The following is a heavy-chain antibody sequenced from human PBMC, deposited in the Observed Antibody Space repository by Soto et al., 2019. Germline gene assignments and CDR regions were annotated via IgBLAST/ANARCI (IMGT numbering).Heavy chain of an antibody. J-gene: IGHJ4*02. CDR3: ARDGQLVINYFDY. V-gene: IGHV3-7*01. CDR2: IKQDGSEK. Sequence: GCSLRLSCAASGFTFSSYWMSWVRQAPGKGLEWVANIKQDGSEKYYVDSVKGRFTISRDNAKNSLYLQMNCLRAEDTAVYYCARDGQLVINYFDYWGQGTLVTVSS. D-gene: IGHD6-13*01. CDR1: GFTFSSYW.